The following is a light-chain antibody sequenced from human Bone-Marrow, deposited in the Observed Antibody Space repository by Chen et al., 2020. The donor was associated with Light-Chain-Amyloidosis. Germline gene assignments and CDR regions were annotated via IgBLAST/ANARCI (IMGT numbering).Light chain of an antibody. J-gene: IGLJ2*01. CDR3: RSRGGSGTYGER. CDR1: DLPTKY. CDR2: RDT. Sequence: SYELTQPPSVSVSPGQTARITCSGDDLPTKYAYWYQQKPGQAPVLVIHRDTERPSGISERFSRSSSGTTATTASGGVQAEDEAENHCRSRGGSGTYGERFGGGTKL. V-gene: IGLV3-25*03.